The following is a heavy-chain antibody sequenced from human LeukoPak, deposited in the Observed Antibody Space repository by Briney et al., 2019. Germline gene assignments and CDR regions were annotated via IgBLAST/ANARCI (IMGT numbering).Heavy chain of an antibody. CDR2: IDTNTGNP. D-gene: IGHD3-10*01. CDR1: GYTFTSHA. CDR3: ARRSMVQHLDV. J-gene: IGHJ6*03. Sequence: ASVKVSCKASGYTFTSHAMSWVRQAPGQGLEYIGWIDTNTGNPTYAQDFTGRFVFSLDTSVNTAYLHISSLKTEDTAVYYCARRSMVQHLDVWGKGTTVTVSS. V-gene: IGHV7-4-1*02.